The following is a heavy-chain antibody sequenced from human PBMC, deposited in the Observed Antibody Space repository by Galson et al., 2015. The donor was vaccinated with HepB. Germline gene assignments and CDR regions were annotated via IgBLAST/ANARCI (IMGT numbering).Heavy chain of an antibody. D-gene: IGHD3-10*01. J-gene: IGHJ4*02. CDR2: INPSGGST. V-gene: IGHV1-46*01. CDR3: ARAFKEYGSGSYFPFDY. CDR1: GYTFTSYY. Sequence: SVKVSCKASGYTFTSYYMHWVRQAPGQGLEWMGIINPSGGSTSYAQKFQGRVTMTRDTSTSTVYMELSSLRSEDTAVYYCARAFKEYGSGSYFPFDYWGQGTLVTVSS.